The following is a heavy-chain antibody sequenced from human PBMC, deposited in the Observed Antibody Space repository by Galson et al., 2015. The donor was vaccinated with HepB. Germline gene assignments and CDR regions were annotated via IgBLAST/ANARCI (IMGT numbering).Heavy chain of an antibody. D-gene: IGHD3-10*01. CDR1: GYSFTTYG. V-gene: IGHV1-18*01. Sequence: SVKVSCKASGYSFTTYGISWVRQAPGQGLEWMGWISAHNGNTKYAQKLQGRVSMTTDTSTSTAYMELRSLRSDDTAVYFCARGSLLWFGELFFWAQGTLVTGSS. J-gene: IGHJ4*02. CDR2: ISAHNGNT. CDR3: ARGSLLWFGELFF.